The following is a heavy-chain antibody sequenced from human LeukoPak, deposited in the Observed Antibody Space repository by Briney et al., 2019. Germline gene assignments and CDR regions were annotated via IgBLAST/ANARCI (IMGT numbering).Heavy chain of an antibody. CDR2: IYYSGST. Sequence: YPSETLSLTCTVSGGSISSGTYYWGWIRQPPGKGLEWIGSIYYSGSTNYNPSLKSRVTISVDTSKNQFSLKLSSVTAADTAVYYCARENWNDGVDWFDPWGQGTLVTVSS. J-gene: IGHJ5*02. CDR3: ARENWNDGVDWFDP. CDR1: GGSISSGTYY. D-gene: IGHD1-1*01. V-gene: IGHV4-39*07.